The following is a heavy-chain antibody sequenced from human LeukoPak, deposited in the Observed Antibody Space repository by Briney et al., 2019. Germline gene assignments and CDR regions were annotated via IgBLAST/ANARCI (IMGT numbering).Heavy chain of an antibody. Sequence: GGSLRLSCAASGFTYSSYAMSWVRQAPGKGREWVSAISGSGGSTYYADSVKGRFTISRDNSKNTLYLQMNSLRAEDTAVYYCAQVRVDFEGIPYYFDYWGQGTLVTVSS. D-gene: IGHD3-9*01. CDR3: AQVRVDFEGIPYYFDY. J-gene: IGHJ4*02. CDR2: ISGSGGST. V-gene: IGHV3-23*01. CDR1: GFTYSSYA.